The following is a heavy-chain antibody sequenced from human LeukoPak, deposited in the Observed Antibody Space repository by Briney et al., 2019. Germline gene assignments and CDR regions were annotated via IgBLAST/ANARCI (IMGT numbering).Heavy chain of an antibody. CDR1: GFSPIIYS. D-gene: IGHD5-12*01. CDR2: ISSSSSTI. CDR3: ARTNGYSGYVSYDY. Sequence: GGCLRLSCAAPGFSPIIYSMNWVRQAPGEGLEWGSYISSSSSTIYYDAAVKGRFIITRDNAKNSLYLQMTSLRAEDKAVYYCARTNGYSGYVSYDYWGQGPLVTVSS. J-gene: IGHJ4*02. V-gene: IGHV3-48*01.